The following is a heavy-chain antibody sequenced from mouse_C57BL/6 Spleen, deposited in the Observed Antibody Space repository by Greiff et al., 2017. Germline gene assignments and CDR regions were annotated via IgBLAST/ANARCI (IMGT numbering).Heavy chain of an antibody. J-gene: IGHJ2*01. V-gene: IGHV1-52*01. Sequence: QVQRQQPGAELVRPGSSVKLSCKASGYTFTSYWMHWVKQRPIQGLEWIGNIDPSDSETHYNQKFKDKATLTVDKSSSTAFMQLSSLTSEDSAVYYYAREVTGTRYFDYWGQGTTLTVSS. D-gene: IGHD4-1*01. CDR3: AREVTGTRYFDY. CDR2: IDPSDSET. CDR1: GYTFTSYW.